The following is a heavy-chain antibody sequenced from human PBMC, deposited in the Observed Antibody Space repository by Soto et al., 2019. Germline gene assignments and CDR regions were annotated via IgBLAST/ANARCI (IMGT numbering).Heavy chain of an antibody. D-gene: IGHD6-13*01. CDR2: IYYSGST. CDR1: GGSVSTGVHY. Sequence: QVQLQESGPGLVKPSETLSLTCTVSVSGGSVSTGVHYWSWIRQPPGKGLEWIGYIYYSGSTNYNPSLTSRVTMSVDTSKNQFSLKLTSVTAADTAVYYCARGYYTSWYWFDRWGRGTLVTVSS. V-gene: IGHV4-61*08. J-gene: IGHJ2*01. CDR3: ARGYYTSWYWFDR.